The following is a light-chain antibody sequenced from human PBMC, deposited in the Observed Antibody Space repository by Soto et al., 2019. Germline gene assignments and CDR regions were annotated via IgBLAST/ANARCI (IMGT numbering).Light chain of an antibody. J-gene: IGKJ4*01. CDR3: QRRSNWPRLT. CDR2: DAS. Sequence: EIVLTQSPATLSLSPGERATLSCRASQSVSSYLAWYHQKPGQAPRLLIYDASNRATGIPARFSGSGSGTDSTHTVSSLEPEDFAVYYCQRRSNWPRLTVGGGTEVVFK. V-gene: IGKV3-11*01. CDR1: QSVSSY.